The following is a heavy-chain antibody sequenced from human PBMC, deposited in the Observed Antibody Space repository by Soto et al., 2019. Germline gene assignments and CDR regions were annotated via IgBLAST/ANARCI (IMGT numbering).Heavy chain of an antibody. CDR3: ARHDPGLELYSPFDP. CDR1: GGYISTSSYY. Sequence: SETLSLTCTVSGGYISTSSYYWGWIRQPPGKGLEWIGSIYYSGTTYYNPSLKSRVTISVDTSKNQFSLKLSSVTAADTAVYYFARHDPGLELYSPFDPWGQGTLVTVSS. CDR2: IYYSGTT. V-gene: IGHV4-39*01. D-gene: IGHD1-7*01. J-gene: IGHJ5*02.